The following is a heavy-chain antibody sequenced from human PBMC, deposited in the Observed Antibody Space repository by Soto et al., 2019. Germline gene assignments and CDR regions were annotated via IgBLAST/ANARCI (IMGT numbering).Heavy chain of an antibody. D-gene: IGHD3-22*01. Sequence: ASVKVSCKASGYTFTNYGFSWVRQAPGQGLEWMGWISGYNGKTDYSEKFQDRVTMTIDTSTSSGHMEVRSLRSDDTAIYYCARGNGESSGSLVDNWGQGTLVTVSS. CDR2: ISGYNGKT. J-gene: IGHJ4*02. CDR3: ARGNGESSGSLVDN. V-gene: IGHV1-18*04. CDR1: GYTFTNYG.